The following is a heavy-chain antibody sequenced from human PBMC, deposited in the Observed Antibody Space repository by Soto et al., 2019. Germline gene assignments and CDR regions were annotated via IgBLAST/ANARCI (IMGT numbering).Heavy chain of an antibody. D-gene: IGHD6-6*01. CDR3: ARDGLSSSSSFDY. J-gene: IGHJ4*02. Sequence: EVQLVQSGAEVKKPGESLKISCKASGYSFIDYWIGWVRQMPGKGLEWMGIIYPGDSDSRYYPSFQGQVTISVDKSISTADLQWSSLKASDSAMYYCARDGLSSSSSFDYWGQGTLVTVSS. CDR1: GYSFIDYW. V-gene: IGHV5-51*01. CDR2: IYPGDSDS.